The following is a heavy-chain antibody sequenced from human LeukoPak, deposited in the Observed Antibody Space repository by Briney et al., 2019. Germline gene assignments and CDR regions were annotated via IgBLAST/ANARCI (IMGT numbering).Heavy chain of an antibody. CDR3: ARDPPAVRTNTYA. Sequence: GGSLRLSCAASGFTVSNNYMNWVRQAPGKGLEWVSLIYSGGDTHYSDSVKGRFTISRDSSKNTLYLQMNSLRAEDTAVYYCARDPPAVRTNTYAWGQGTLVTVSS. D-gene: IGHD4/OR15-4a*01. CDR1: GFTVSNNY. J-gene: IGHJ5*02. CDR2: IYSGGDT. V-gene: IGHV3-66*01.